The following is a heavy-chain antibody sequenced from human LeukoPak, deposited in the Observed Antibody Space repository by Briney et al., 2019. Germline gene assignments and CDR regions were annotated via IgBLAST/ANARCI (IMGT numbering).Heavy chain of an antibody. V-gene: IGHV1-69*04. J-gene: IGHJ4*02. CDR3: ARDLRGYSYGKLDY. D-gene: IGHD5-18*01. CDR2: IIPILGIA. Sequence: SVKVSCKASGGTFSSYAISWVRQAPGQGLEWMGRIIPILGIANYAQKFQGRVTITADKSTSTAYMELSSLRSEDTAVYYCARDLRGYSYGKLDYWGQGTLVTVSS. CDR1: GGTFSSYA.